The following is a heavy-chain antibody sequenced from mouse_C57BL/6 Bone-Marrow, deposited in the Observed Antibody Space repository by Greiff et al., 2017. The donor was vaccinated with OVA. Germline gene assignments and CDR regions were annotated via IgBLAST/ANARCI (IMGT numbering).Heavy chain of an antibody. CDR2: INPYNGGT. J-gene: IGHJ4*01. Sequence: VQLKESGPVLVKPGASVKMSCKASGYTFTDYYMNWVKQSHGKSLEWIGVINPYNGGTSYNQKFKGKATLTVDKSSSTAYMELNSLTSEDSAVYYSYGSSLYYYAMDYWGQGTSVTVSS. D-gene: IGHD1-1*01. CDR3: YGSSLYYYAMDY. V-gene: IGHV1-19*01. CDR1: GYTFTDYY.